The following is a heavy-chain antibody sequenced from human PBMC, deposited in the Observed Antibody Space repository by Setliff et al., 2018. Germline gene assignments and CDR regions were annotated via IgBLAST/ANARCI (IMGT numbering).Heavy chain of an antibody. CDR2: FHPYSGHT. J-gene: IGHJ3*02. CDR3: ARSPYSRRAFDI. D-gene: IGHD5-12*01. Sequence: ASVKVSCKSSGYTFTSYGINWVRQAPGQGLEWMGRFHPYSGHTNYAQNFQGRVTMTMDASASTVYMELSSVRSEDTAVYYCARSPYSRRAFDIWGQGTMVTVSS. CDR1: GYTFTSYG. V-gene: IGHV1-18*01.